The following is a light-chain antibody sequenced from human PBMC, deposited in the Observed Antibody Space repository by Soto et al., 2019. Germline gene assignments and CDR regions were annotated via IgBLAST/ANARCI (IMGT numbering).Light chain of an antibody. CDR3: QQYGSSPFT. V-gene: IGKV3-20*01. J-gene: IGKJ3*01. CDR1: QSVSSSY. Sequence: DIVLTQSPATLSLSPGERATLSCRASQSVSSSYLAWYQQKPGQAPRLLIYAATSMTTGIPDRFSGSGSGTDFTLTISSLEPEDFAMYYCQQYGSSPFTFGPGTKVDIK. CDR2: AAT.